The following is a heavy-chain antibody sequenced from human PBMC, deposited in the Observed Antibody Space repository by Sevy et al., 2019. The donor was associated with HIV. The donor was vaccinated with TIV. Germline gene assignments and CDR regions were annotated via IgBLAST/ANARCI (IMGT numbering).Heavy chain of an antibody. J-gene: IGHJ3*02. CDR2: ISYDGSNK. CDR1: GFTFSSYA. CDR3: AREHSSCSAFDI. D-gene: IGHD6-13*01. Sequence: GGSLRLSCAASGFTFSSYAMHWVRQAPGKGLEWVAVISYDGSNKYYADSVKGRFTISRDNSKNTRYLQMNSLRAEDTAGYYGAREHSSCSAFDIWGQGTMVTVSS. V-gene: IGHV3-30-3*01.